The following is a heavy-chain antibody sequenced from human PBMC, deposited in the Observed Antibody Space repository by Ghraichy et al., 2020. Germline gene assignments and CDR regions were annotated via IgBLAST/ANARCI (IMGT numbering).Heavy chain of an antibody. J-gene: IGHJ3*02. CDR3: ARVMGEGGSYFDAFDI. CDR2: IYYSGST. Sequence: SQTLSLTCTVSGGSISSYYWSWIRQPPGKGLEWIGYIYYSGSTNYNPSLKSRVTISVDTSKNQFSLKLSSVTAADTAVYYCARVMGEGGSYFDAFDIWGQGTMVTVSS. V-gene: IGHV4-59*01. D-gene: IGHD1-26*01. CDR1: GGSISSYY.